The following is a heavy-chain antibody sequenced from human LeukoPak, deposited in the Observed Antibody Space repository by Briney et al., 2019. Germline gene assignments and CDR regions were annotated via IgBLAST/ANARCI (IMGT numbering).Heavy chain of an antibody. J-gene: IGHJ4*02. D-gene: IGHD2-2*01. CDR1: GFTFTSSP. CDR3: ARDRGGKGSAIFY. V-gene: IGHV1-58*01. Sequence: SVKVSCKASGFTFTSSPLQWVRQPRGQRLEWIGWIVVGSGNTNYAQNFQERVTITRDTSTTTAYMELRSLRFDDTAVYYCARDRGGKGSAIFYWGQGSLVTVSS. CDR2: IVVGSGNT.